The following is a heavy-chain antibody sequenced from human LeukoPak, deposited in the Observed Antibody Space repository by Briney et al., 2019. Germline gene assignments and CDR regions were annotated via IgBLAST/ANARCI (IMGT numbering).Heavy chain of an antibody. J-gene: IGHJ3*02. CDR3: ARGGAGDWTFDI. CDR2: IIPILGIA. CDR1: GYTFTSYD. Sequence: EASVKVSCKASGYTFTSYDINWGRQAPGQGLEWMGRIIPILGIANYAQKFQGRVTITADKSTSTAYMELSSLRSEDTAVYYCARGGAGDWTFDIWGQGTMVTVSS. D-gene: IGHD1-26*01. V-gene: IGHV1-69*04.